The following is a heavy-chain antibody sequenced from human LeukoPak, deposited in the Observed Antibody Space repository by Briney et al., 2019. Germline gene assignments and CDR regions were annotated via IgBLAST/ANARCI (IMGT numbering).Heavy chain of an antibody. V-gene: IGHV1-69*06. CDR3: ARDNDSRAPPHFDY. CDR2: IIPIFGTA. CDR1: GGTFSSYA. D-gene: IGHD3-16*01. J-gene: IGHJ4*02. Sequence: GASVKVSCKASGGTFSSYAISWVRQAPGQGLEWMGGIIPIFGTANYAQKFRGRVTITADKSTRIAYMELSSLRSEDTAVYYCARDNDSRAPPHFDYWGQGTLVTVSS.